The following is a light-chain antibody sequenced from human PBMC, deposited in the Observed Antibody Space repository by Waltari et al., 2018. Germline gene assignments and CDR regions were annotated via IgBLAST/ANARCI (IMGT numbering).Light chain of an antibody. J-gene: IGLJ3*02. CDR2: QPT. CDR3: CSYAGSGTLV. Sequence: QSALTQPASVSGSPGQSIIISCTGNSRHIGNYNLVSWYQQHPNKAPKLRIDQPTKRPSEFANRFSGSKSGNTSSLTIAGVQAEDEADYYCCSYAGSGTLVLGGGNKLTVL. V-gene: IGLV2-23*01. CDR1: SRHIGNYNL.